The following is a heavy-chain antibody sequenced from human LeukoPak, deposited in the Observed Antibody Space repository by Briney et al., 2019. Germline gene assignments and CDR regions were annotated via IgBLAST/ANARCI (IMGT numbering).Heavy chain of an antibody. D-gene: IGHD3-22*01. J-gene: IGHJ2*01. Sequence: GESPKISCKGSGYSFTSYWISWVRQMPGKGPEWMGRIDHRHPYTNYSPSFQGHVTISADKSISTAYLQWSSLKASDTAMYYCARYGDYYDSSGYYPLGWYFDLWGRGTLVTVSS. CDR3: ARYGDYYDSSGYYPLGWYFDL. V-gene: IGHV5-10-1*01. CDR2: IDHRHPYT. CDR1: GYSFTSYW.